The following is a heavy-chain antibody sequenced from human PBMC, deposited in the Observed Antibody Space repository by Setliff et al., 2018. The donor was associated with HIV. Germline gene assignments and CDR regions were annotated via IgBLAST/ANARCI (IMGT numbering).Heavy chain of an antibody. Sequence: GGSLRLSCAASGFTPRDYGMHWVRQAPGKGLEWVAVIWYDGSIEYYADSVKGRFTISRDTSKNTLYLQMNSLRAEDTAVYYCAKDIVVVIGPPFQHWGQGTLVTVSS. CDR1: GFTPRDYG. CDR3: AKDIVVVIGPPFQH. CDR2: IWYDGSIE. J-gene: IGHJ1*01. D-gene: IGHD3-22*01. V-gene: IGHV3-33*06.